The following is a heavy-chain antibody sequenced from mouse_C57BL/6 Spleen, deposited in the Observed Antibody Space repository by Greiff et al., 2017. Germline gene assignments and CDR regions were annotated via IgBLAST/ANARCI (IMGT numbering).Heavy chain of an antibody. CDR2: ISSGSSTI. CDR1: GFTFSDYG. V-gene: IGHV5-17*01. Sequence: DVMLVESGGGLVKPGGSLKLSCAASGFTFSDYGMHWVRQAPEKGLEWVAYISSGSSTIYYADTVKGRFTISRDNAKNTLVLQMTSLRSEDTAMYYCARHAYYYGSSWDFGYWGQGTTLTVSS. CDR3: ARHAYYYGSSWDFGY. J-gene: IGHJ2*01. D-gene: IGHD1-1*01.